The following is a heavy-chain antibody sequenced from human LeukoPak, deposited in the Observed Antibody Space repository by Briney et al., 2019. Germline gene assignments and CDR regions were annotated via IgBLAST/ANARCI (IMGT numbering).Heavy chain of an antibody. V-gene: IGHV1-8*01. CDR1: GYTFTSYD. Sequence: ASVKVSCKASGYTFTSYDINWVRQATGQGLEWMGWMNPNSGNTGYAQKFQVRVTMTRNTSISTAYMELSSLRSEDTAVYYCATGTKWELRFHYWGQGTLVTVSS. CDR3: ATGTKWELRFHY. J-gene: IGHJ4*02. D-gene: IGHD1-26*01. CDR2: MNPNSGNT.